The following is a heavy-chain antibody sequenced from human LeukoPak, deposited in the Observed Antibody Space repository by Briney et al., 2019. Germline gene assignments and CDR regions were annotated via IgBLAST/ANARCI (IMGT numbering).Heavy chain of an antibody. CDR3: AKETKVGANLYYFDY. Sequence: GRSLRLSCVASGFKFNDYAMHWVRHAPGKGLEWVSGLSWHSGSIGYADSVKGRFIISRDNAKNSLYLEMNSLRPEDSALYYCAKETKVGANLYYFDYWGRGTLVTVSS. J-gene: IGHJ4*02. D-gene: IGHD1-26*01. CDR2: LSWHSGSI. V-gene: IGHV3-9*01. CDR1: GFKFNDYA.